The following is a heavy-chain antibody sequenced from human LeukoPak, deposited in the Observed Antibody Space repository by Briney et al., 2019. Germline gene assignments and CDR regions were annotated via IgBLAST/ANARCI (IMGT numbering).Heavy chain of an antibody. CDR2: IYYSGST. CDR3: ARTYYDILTGPQGFDY. Sequence: SETLSLTCTVSGGSISSYYWSWLRQPRGKGLEWIGYIYYSGSTHYTPSLKSRVTISVDTYQNQFSLRLSSVTAADTAVYYCARTYYDILTGPQGFDYWGQGTLVTVSS. J-gene: IGHJ4*02. CDR1: GGSISSYY. V-gene: IGHV4-59*08. D-gene: IGHD3-9*01.